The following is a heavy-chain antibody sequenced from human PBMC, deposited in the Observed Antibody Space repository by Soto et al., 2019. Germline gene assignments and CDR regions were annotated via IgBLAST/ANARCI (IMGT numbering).Heavy chain of an antibody. D-gene: IGHD3-22*01. CDR3: ARQYYDSSGYYPTLVGY. J-gene: IGHJ4*02. CDR1: GYSFTSYW. CDR2: IYPGDSDT. Sequence: ESLKISCKGSGYSFTSYWIGWVRQMPGKGLEWMGIIYPGDSDTRYSPSFQGQVTISADKSISTAYLQWSSLKASDTAMYYCARQYYDSSGYYPTLVGYLGQGTLVTVSS. V-gene: IGHV5-51*01.